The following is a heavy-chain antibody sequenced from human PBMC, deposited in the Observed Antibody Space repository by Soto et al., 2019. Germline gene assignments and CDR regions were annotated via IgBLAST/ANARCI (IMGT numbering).Heavy chain of an antibody. CDR1: GFSFSTYG. J-gene: IGHJ6*02. CDR2: ISNDGSNK. D-gene: IGHD2-15*01. CDR3: AKDPRGPSKSVWYGMDV. Sequence: GGSLRLSCAASGFSFSTYGMHWVRQAPGKGLEWVAFISNDGSNKYYADSVKGRFTISRDNSKNTLYLQVHSLRAEDTAVYYCAKDPRGPSKSVWYGMDVWGQGTTVTVSS. V-gene: IGHV3-30*18.